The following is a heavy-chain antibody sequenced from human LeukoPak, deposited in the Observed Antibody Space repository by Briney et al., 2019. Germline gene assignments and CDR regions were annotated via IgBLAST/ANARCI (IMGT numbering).Heavy chain of an antibody. Sequence: GGSLRLSCAASGFTFSSYAMHWVRQAPGKGLEWVAVISYDGSNKYYADSVKGRFTISGDNSKNTLYLQMNSLRAEDTAVYYCARGPGYLDYWGQGTLVTVSS. CDR1: GFTFSSYA. J-gene: IGHJ4*02. CDR2: ISYDGSNK. CDR3: ARGPGYLDY. V-gene: IGHV3-30*04. D-gene: IGHD6-25*01.